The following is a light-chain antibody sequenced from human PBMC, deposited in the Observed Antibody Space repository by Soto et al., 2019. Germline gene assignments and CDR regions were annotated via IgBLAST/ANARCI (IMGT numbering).Light chain of an antibody. V-gene: IGKV3-15*01. J-gene: IGKJ4*01. Sequence: EIVMTQYPATLSVSPGEGVTLSCRASQGVGITLAWYQQKPGQTPRLLIYNAFTRATGIPARFSGSGSGTEFTLTISSLQSEDSAVYYCQRYNDWPLTFGGGTKVEVK. CDR2: NAF. CDR3: QRYNDWPLT. CDR1: QGVGIT.